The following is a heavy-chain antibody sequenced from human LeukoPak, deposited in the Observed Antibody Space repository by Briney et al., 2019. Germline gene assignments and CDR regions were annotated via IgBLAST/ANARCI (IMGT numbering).Heavy chain of an antibody. CDR2: IDDAGSGT. CDR1: GFTFSNYA. J-gene: IGHJ4*02. CDR3: ATVFDL. Sequence: PGGSLRLSCAASGFTFSNYAMSWVRQAPGKGLVWVSRIDDAGSGTSYADSVKGRFTISRDTAKNTVYLQMNSLRVDDTAVYYCATVFDLWGQGTLVTVSS. V-gene: IGHV3-74*01.